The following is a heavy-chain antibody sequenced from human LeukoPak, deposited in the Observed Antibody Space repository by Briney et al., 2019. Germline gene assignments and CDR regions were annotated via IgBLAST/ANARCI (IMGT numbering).Heavy chain of an antibody. V-gene: IGHV1-69*13. CDR1: GGTFISYA. CDR3: ARWDADGSGSLYYYYYGMDV. J-gene: IGHJ6*02. D-gene: IGHD3-10*01. CDR2: IIPIFGTA. Sequence: ASVKVSCKASGGTFISYAISWVRQAPGQGLEWMGGIIPIFGTANYAQKFQGRVTITADESTSTAYMELSSLRSEDTAVYYCARWDADGSGSLYYYYYGMDVWGQGTTVTVSS.